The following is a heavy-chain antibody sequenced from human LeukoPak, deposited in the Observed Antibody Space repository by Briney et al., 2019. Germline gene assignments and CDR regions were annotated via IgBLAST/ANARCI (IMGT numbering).Heavy chain of an antibody. D-gene: IGHD3-22*01. J-gene: IGHJ3*02. CDR3: ARRDDCSGYAFDI. Sequence: SVKVSCKASGGTFSTCAISWVRQAPGQGLEWMGMIIPILGIANYAQKFQGRVTITADKSTSTAYMELSSLRSEDTAVYYCARRDDCSGYAFDIWGQGTMVTVAS. V-gene: IGHV1-69*04. CDR1: GGTFSTCA. CDR2: IIPILGIA.